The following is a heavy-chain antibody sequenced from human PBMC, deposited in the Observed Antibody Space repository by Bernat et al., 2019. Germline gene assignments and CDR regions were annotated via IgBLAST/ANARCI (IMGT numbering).Heavy chain of an antibody. V-gene: IGHV2-5*02. CDR2: VYWDDDN. CDR3: AHRLSTAGQFDD. CDR1: GFSLSTSRVG. J-gene: IGHJ4*02. D-gene: IGHD6-13*01. Sequence: QITLKESGPTLAKPTQTLTLTCTFSGFSLSTSRVGVGWIRQPPGKALEWLAIVYWDDDNRYSPSLKNRLTVTKDTSKNQVVLTMTNIDPVDTATYYCAHRLSTAGQFDDWGQGTLVTVSS.